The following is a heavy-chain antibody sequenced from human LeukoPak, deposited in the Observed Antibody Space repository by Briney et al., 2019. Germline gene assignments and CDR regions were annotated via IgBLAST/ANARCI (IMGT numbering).Heavy chain of an antibody. Sequence: PSETLSLTRTVSGGSISSGGYYWSWIRQHPGKGLEWIGYIYYSGSTYYNPSLKSRVTISVDTSKNQFSLKLSSVTAADTAVYYCARGYDYGETYYFDYWGQGTLVTVSS. D-gene: IGHD4-17*01. CDR3: ARGYDYGETYYFDY. J-gene: IGHJ4*02. CDR1: GGSISSGGYY. CDR2: IYYSGST. V-gene: IGHV4-31*03.